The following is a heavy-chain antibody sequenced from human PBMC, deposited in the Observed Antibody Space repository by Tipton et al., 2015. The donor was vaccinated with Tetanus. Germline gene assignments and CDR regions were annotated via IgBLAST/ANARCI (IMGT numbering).Heavy chain of an antibody. CDR2: IYDSGST. D-gene: IGHD3-10*01. CDR3: ARISLGEGAFDI. J-gene: IGHJ3*02. V-gene: IGHV4-31*03. CDR1: GGSIGSGAYY. Sequence: TLSLTCTVSGGSIGSGAYYWSWIRQHPGKGLEWIRNIYDSGSTYYNTSLKSRVTISVDTSKNQFSLKLNSVTAADTAVYYCARISLGEGAFDIWGQGTMVTVSS.